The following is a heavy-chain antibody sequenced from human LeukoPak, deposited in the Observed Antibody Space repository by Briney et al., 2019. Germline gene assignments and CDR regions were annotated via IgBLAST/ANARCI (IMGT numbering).Heavy chain of an antibody. Sequence: GASVKVSCKASGGTFSSYEISWVRQAPGQGLEWMGGIIPMFGTAKYAQKFQGRVTITTDKSTSTAYMELSSLRSEDTAVYYCARQGDSSGRDDYWGQGTPVTVSS. CDR2: IIPMFGTA. D-gene: IGHD6-19*01. J-gene: IGHJ4*02. CDR1: GGTFSSYE. V-gene: IGHV1-69*05. CDR3: ARQGDSSGRDDY.